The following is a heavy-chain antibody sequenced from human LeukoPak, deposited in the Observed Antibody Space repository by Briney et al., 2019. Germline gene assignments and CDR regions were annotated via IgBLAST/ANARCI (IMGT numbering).Heavy chain of an antibody. CDR2: IYYSGST. CDR3: ARRRDYYDSRGYYAFDI. D-gene: IGHD3-22*01. J-gene: IGHJ3*02. CDR1: GGSISSDY. Sequence: SETLSLTCDVSGGSISSDYWTWIRQPPGKGLEWIGNIYYSGSTNYNPSLKSRVTISVDTSKNQFSLKLNSVTAADTAVYYCARRRDYYDSRGYYAFDIWGHGTMVTVSS. V-gene: IGHV4-59*01.